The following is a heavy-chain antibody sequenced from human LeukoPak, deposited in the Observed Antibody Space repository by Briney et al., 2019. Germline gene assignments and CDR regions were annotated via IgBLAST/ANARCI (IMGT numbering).Heavy chain of an antibody. Sequence: ASVKVSCKASGYTFTSYGISWVRQAPGQGLEWMGWISAYNGNTNYAQKFQGRVTMTRDTSTSTVYMELSSLRSEDTAVYYCARPTGNSGSYWGNLDYWGQGTLVTVSS. V-gene: IGHV1-18*01. CDR3: ARPTGNSGSYWGNLDY. J-gene: IGHJ4*02. CDR2: ISAYNGNT. CDR1: GYTFTSYG. D-gene: IGHD1-26*01.